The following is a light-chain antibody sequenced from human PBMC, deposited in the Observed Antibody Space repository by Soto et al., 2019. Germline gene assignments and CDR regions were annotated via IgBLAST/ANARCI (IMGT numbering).Light chain of an antibody. Sequence: QSVLTQPPSVSGAPGQRVTISCTWSSSNIRAGYDVHWYQQLPGKAPKLLIYGTSNRPSGVPDRFSGSKSGTSASLAITGIKAEDEAAYYCQSYDSSLGQVFGGGTKLTVL. V-gene: IGLV1-40*01. CDR2: GTS. CDR1: SSNIRAGYD. J-gene: IGLJ3*02. CDR3: QSYDSSLGQV.